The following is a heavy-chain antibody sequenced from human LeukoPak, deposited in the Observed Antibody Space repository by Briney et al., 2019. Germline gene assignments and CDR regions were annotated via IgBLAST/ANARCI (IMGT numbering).Heavy chain of an antibody. CDR2: IRYDGSNK. CDR1: GFPFSTYG. Sequence: GGSLRLSCAASGFPFSTYGMHWVRQAPGKGLEWVAFIRYDGSNKYYADSVKGRFTISRDNSKNALYLQMNSLRAEDTAMYYCARVSDISVAAYFDYWGQGTLVTVSS. D-gene: IGHD6-19*01. J-gene: IGHJ4*02. CDR3: ARVSDISVAAYFDY. V-gene: IGHV3-30*02.